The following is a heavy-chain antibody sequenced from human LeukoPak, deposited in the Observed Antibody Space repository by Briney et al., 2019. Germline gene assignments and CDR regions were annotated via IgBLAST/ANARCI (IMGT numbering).Heavy chain of an antibody. J-gene: IGHJ2*01. CDR2: IYYSGST. Sequence: SETLSLTCTVSGGSISSYYWSWIRQPPAKGLEWMGYIYYSGSTNYNPSLKSRVTISVDTSKNQFSLKLSSVTAADTAVYYCARDGQFGYYDSSGYQSPYWYFDLWGRGTLVTVSS. D-gene: IGHD3-22*01. CDR1: GGSISSYY. CDR3: ARDGQFGYYDSSGYQSPYWYFDL. V-gene: IGHV4-59*01.